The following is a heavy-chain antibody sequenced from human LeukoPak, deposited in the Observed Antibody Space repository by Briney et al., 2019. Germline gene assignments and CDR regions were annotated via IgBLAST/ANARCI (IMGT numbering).Heavy chain of an antibody. CDR3: ARSRGSGYYYDY. CDR1: GFTFSGYW. J-gene: IGHJ4*02. CDR2: IKEDGSEK. V-gene: IGHV3-7*01. D-gene: IGHD3-22*01. Sequence: PGGSLRLSCAASGFTFSGYWMSWVRQAPGKGPEWVANIKEDGSEKYYVDSVKGRFTISRDNAKNSLYLEMNSLRAEDTAVYYCARSRGSGYYYDYWGQGTLVTVSS.